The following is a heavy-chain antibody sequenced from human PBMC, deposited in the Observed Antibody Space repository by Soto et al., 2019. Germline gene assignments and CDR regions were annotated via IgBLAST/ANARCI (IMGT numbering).Heavy chain of an antibody. Sequence: LSLTCTVSGGSISSYYWSWIRQPPGKGLEWIGYIYYSGSTNYNPSLKSRVTISVDTSKNQFSLKLSSVTAADTAVYYCARVKAYSGYDPTASFDYWGQGTLVTV. V-gene: IGHV4-59*01. CDR1: GGSISSYY. CDR3: ARVKAYSGYDPTASFDY. J-gene: IGHJ4*02. D-gene: IGHD5-12*01. CDR2: IYYSGST.